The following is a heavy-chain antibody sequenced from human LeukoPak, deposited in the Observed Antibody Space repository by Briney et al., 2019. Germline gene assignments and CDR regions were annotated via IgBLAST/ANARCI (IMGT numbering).Heavy chain of an antibody. CDR2: IYTSGSA. V-gene: IGHV4-4*07. J-gene: IGHJ4*02. D-gene: IGHD6-19*01. CDR1: GGSISSYY. Sequence: SETLSLTCTVSGGSISSYYWSWIRQPAGKGLEWIGRIYTSGSANYNPSLKSRVTMSVDTSKNQFSLKLSSVTAADTAVYYCARAGYSSGWYYFDYWGQGTLVTVSS. CDR3: ARAGYSSGWYYFDY.